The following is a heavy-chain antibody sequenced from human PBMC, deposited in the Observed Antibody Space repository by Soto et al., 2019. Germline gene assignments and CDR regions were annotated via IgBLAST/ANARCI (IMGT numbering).Heavy chain of an antibody. V-gene: IGHV1-46*01. J-gene: IGHJ6*02. CDR2: INPSGGST. CDR1: GYTFTSYY. Sequence: EASVKVSCKASGYTFTSYYMHWVRQAPGQGLEWMGIINPSGGSTSYAQKFQGRVTMTRDTSTSTVYMELSSLRSEDTAVYYCARGGPPSLIFGVVIDRDTGGMDVWGQGTTVTVSS. CDR3: ARGGPPSLIFGVVIDRDTGGMDV. D-gene: IGHD3-3*01.